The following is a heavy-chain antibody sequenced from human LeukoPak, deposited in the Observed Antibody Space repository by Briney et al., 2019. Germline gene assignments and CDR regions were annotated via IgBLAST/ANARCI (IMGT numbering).Heavy chain of an antibody. CDR3: ARERYSNSARTYYFDY. V-gene: IGHV3-7*01. J-gene: IGHJ4*02. CDR1: GFTFSSNC. CDR2: IKQDGSEK. Sequence: PGGSLRLSCAASGFTFSSNCMSWVRQAPGKGLEWVATIKQDGSEKYYVDSVKGRFTISRDNAKNSLYLQMNSLRAEDTAVYYCARERYSNSARTYYFDYWGQGTLVTVSS. D-gene: IGHD6-6*01.